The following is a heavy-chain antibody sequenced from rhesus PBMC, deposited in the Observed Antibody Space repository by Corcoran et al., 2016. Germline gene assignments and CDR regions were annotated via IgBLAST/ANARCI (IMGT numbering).Heavy chain of an antibody. CDR3: ARDHWGSSYDY. Sequence: QVQLQESGPGVVKPSETLSLTCAVSGGSLRDTYRWSWIRQPPGKGLEWIGYIHGSSTSTNYNPSLKRRVTIAKDTSKNQFSLKLSSVTAADTAVYYCARDHWGSSYDYWGQGVLVTVSS. CDR1: GGSLRDTYR. J-gene: IGHJ4*01. D-gene: IGHD6-43*01. V-gene: IGHV4S10*01. CDR2: IHGSSTST.